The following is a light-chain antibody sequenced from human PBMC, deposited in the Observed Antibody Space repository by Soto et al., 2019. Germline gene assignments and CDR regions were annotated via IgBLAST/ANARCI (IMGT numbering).Light chain of an antibody. Sequence: DIQMTQSPSSLSASVGDRVTITCRASQSISSYLNWYQQKPGKAPKLLIYAASSLQSGVPSRFSXSGSGTDFTLTISSLQPEDFATYYCQQSYSTFPWTFGQGTKVEIK. CDR3: QQSYSTFPWT. V-gene: IGKV1-39*01. CDR1: QSISSY. J-gene: IGKJ1*01. CDR2: AAS.